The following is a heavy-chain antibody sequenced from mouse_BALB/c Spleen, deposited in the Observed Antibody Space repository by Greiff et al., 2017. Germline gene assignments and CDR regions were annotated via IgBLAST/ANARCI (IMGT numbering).Heavy chain of an antibody. CDR1: GFTFSSFG. J-gene: IGHJ2*01. D-gene: IGHD1-1*01. CDR3: ARSHYYGSPYYFDY. Sequence: EVQRVESGGGLVQPGGSRKLSCAASGFTFSSFGMHWVRQAPEQGLEWVAYISRGSSTIYYADTVKGRFTISRDNPKNTLFLQMTSLSSEDTAMYYCARSHYYGSPYYFDYWGQGTTLTVSS. CDR2: ISRGSSTI. V-gene: IGHV5-17*02.